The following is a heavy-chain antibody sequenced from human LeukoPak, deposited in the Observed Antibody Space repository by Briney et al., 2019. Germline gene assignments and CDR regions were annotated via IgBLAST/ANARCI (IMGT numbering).Heavy chain of an antibody. CDR3: ARDSGSGWRDFDY. CDR1: GGTFSRYS. Sequence: GSSVKVSCKASGGTFSRYSISWVRQAPGQGLEWMGRINPILGIANYAQRFQDRVTINADKSTSTAYMELSSLRSEDTAVYYCARDSGSGWRDFDYWGQGTLVTVSS. J-gene: IGHJ4*02. D-gene: IGHD6-19*01. V-gene: IGHV1-69*04. CDR2: INPILGIA.